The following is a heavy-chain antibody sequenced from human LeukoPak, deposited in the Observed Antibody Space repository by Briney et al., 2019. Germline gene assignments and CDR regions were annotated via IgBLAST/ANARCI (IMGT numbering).Heavy chain of an antibody. D-gene: IGHD4-17*01. V-gene: IGHV4-59*11. CDR1: ADSFSSHY. CDR3: ARDLVTVTKGFDI. CDR2: ISYIGST. Sequence: SETLSLTRAVSADSFSSHYWTWIRQPPGKGLEWIGYISYIGSTNYNPSLKSRVTISIDTSKNQFSLKLSSVTAADPAVYYCARDLVTVTKGFDIWGQGTMVTVSS. J-gene: IGHJ3*02.